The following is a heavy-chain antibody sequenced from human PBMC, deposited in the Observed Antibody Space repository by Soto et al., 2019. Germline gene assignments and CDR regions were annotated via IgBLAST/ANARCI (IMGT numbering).Heavy chain of an antibody. CDR3: AKASSAWYGSKNYYFDS. D-gene: IGHD6-19*01. V-gene: IGHV3-23*01. J-gene: IGHJ4*02. Sequence: EVHLSESGGGVVQPGGYLRLYCVVSGFTFSDYAMDWVRQAPGKGLEWVSEISATGGTTNYADSVKGRYTISRDNSNNTLYLQLTNLRAEDTAMFYCAKASSAWYGSKNYYFDSWGQGALVTVSS. CDR1: GFTFSDYA. CDR2: ISATGGTT.